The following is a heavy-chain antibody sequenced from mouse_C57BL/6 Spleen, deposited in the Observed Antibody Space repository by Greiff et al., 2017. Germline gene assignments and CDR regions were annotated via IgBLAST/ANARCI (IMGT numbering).Heavy chain of an antibody. CDR3: ARGDNTVEVGYFDV. CDR1: GYTFTSYW. CDR2: IYPGSGST. V-gene: IGHV1-55*01. Sequence: QVQLQQPGAELVKPGASVKMSCKASGYTFTSYWITWVKQRPGQGLEWIGDIYPGSGSTNYNEKFKSKATLTVDTSSSTAYMQLSSLTSEDSAVYYCARGDNTVEVGYFDVWGTGTTVTVSS. D-gene: IGHD1-1*01. J-gene: IGHJ1*03.